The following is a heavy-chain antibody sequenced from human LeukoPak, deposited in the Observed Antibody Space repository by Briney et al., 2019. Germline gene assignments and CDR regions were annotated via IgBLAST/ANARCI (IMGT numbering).Heavy chain of an antibody. Sequence: SETLSLTCTVSGGSISSYYWSWIRQPPGKGLEWIGYLFYSGNTNSNPSLKSRVTISTDTFKNQFSLRLKSVTAADTAVYFCGRVRTGNTGSPEYFEDWGQGTLVTVSS. CDR3: GRVRTGNTGSPEYFED. CDR1: GGSISSYY. D-gene: IGHD5-12*01. J-gene: IGHJ1*01. V-gene: IGHV4-59*01. CDR2: LFYSGNT.